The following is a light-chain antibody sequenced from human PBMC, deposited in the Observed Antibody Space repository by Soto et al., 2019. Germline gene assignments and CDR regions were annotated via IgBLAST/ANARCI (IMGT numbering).Light chain of an antibody. CDR1: QSVSSSY. CDR2: GAS. CDR3: LQLDSYPRT. V-gene: IGKV3-20*01. Sequence: EIVLTQSPGTLSLSPGERATLSCRASQSVSSSYLAWYQQKPGQAPRLLIYGASSRATGIPDRFSGSGSGTDFTLSISRLQSEDFATYYCLQLDSYPRTFGQGTKVDIK. J-gene: IGKJ1*01.